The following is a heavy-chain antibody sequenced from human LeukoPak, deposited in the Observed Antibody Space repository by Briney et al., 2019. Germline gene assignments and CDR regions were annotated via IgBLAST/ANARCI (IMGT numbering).Heavy chain of an antibody. Sequence: GGSLRLSCAASGFTFTSHWMSWVRQAPGKGLEWVARMNLDGSEKYYVDSVKGRFTISRDNAKTSLYLEMNSLRAEDTAVYYCARGATYCTNGVCYTRFDYWGQGTLVTVSS. J-gene: IGHJ4*02. CDR1: GFTFTSHW. CDR3: ARGATYCTNGVCYTRFDY. CDR2: MNLDGSEK. V-gene: IGHV3-7*01. D-gene: IGHD2-8*01.